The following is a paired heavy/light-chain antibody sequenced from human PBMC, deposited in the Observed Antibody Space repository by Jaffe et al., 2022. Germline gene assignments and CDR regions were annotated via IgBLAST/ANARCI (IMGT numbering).Heavy chain of an antibody. CDR2: IIPIFGTA. J-gene: IGHJ3*02. CDR3: ARDLVQRASYYYDSSGYYSTLSAFDI. D-gene: IGHD3-22*01. V-gene: IGHV1-69*05. Sequence: QVQLVQSGAEVKKPGSSVKVSCKASGGTFSSYAISWVRQAPGQGLEWMGGIIPIFGTANYAQKFQGRVTITTDESTSTAYMELSSLRSEDTAVYYCARDLVQRASYYYDSSGYYSTLSAFDIWGQGTMVTVSS. CDR1: GGTFSSYA.
Light chain of an antibody. CDR2: EVS. V-gene: IGLV2-8*01. J-gene: IGLJ2*01. Sequence: QSALTQPPSASGSPGQSVTISCTGTSSDVGGYNYVSWYQQHPGKAPKLMIYEVSKRPSGVPDRFSGSKSGNTASLTVSGLQAEDEADYYCSSYAGSNNSPVVFGGGTKLTVL. CDR3: SSYAGSNNSPVV. CDR1: SSDVGGYNY.